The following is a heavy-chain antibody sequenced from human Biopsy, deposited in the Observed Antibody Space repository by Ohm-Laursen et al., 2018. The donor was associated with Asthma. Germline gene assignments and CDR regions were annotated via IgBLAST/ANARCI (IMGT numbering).Heavy chain of an antibody. CDR2: ISVYNGNT. Sequence: GPSEPDSGKASGYTFNSAGITRGRQAPGQGLERMGRISVYNGNTKVAQKLQDRVTMITDTSTSTAYMELRSLRSDDTAVYFCARAVDYSHYYGIAVWGQGTTVTVS. CDR1: GYTFNSAG. D-gene: IGHD3-10*01. J-gene: IGHJ6*02. CDR3: ARAVDYSHYYGIAV. V-gene: IGHV1-18*01.